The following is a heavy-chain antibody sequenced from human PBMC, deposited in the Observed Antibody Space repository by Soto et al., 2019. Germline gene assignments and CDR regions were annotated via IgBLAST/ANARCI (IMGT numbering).Heavy chain of an antibody. J-gene: IGHJ4*02. V-gene: IGHV4-39*01. CDR1: GGSISSSSYY. CDR3: ARHQGRNQDFDY. Sequence: SETLSLTCTVSGGSISSSSYYWGWIRQPPGKGLEWIGSIYYSGSTYYNPSLKSRVTISVDTSKNQFSLKLSSVTAADTAVYYCARHQGRNQDFDYWGQGTLVTVSS. CDR2: IYYSGST.